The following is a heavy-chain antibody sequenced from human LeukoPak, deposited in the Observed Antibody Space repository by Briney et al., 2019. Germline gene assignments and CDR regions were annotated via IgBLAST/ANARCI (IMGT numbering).Heavy chain of an antibody. J-gene: IGHJ4*02. V-gene: IGHV4-4*02. Sequence: SETLSLTCAVSGASIAISNWWTWVRQPPEKGLEWIGDISHSGSTAYNPSLKSRVTISIDKSKNQLSLILTSVTAADTAMYYCAQVWGYWGQGTLVTVSS. CDR3: AQVWGY. CDR1: GASIAISNW. CDR2: ISHSGST. D-gene: IGHD3-16*01.